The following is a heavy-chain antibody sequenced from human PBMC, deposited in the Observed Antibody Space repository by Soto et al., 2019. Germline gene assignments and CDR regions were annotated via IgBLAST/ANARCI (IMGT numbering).Heavy chain of an antibody. D-gene: IGHD3-9*01. CDR1: GGTFSSYA. CDR3: ARTLRYFDWLLPTPNYYYYYGMDV. J-gene: IGHJ6*02. CDR2: IIPIFGTA. V-gene: IGHV1-69*13. Sequence: SVKVSCKASGGTFSSYAISWVRQAPGQGLEWMGGIIPIFGTANYAQKFQGRVTITADESTSTAYMELSSLRSEDTAVYYCARTLRYFDWLLPTPNYYYYYGMDVWGQGTTVTVSS.